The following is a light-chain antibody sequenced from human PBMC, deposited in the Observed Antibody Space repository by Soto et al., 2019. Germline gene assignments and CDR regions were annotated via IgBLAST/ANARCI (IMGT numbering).Light chain of an antibody. Sequence: DIQMTQSPSSLSASVGDRVTVTCRASQGIDTYLAWYQQKPGQVPKLLIYAASTLQSGVPSRFSGSGSGTDFTLTISSLQDEDVATYFCQKYTRAPFTFCPGTKVDIK. V-gene: IGKV1-27*01. J-gene: IGKJ3*01. CDR1: QGIDTY. CDR2: AAS. CDR3: QKYTRAPFT.